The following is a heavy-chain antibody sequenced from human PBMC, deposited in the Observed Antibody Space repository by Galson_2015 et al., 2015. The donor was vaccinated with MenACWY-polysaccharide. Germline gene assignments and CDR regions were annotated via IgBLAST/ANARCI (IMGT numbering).Heavy chain of an antibody. CDR3: ARDSLDYGSGRPAYIDY. V-gene: IGHV3-7*01. CDR1: GFTFSSYW. J-gene: IGHJ4*02. D-gene: IGHD3-10*01. Sequence: SLRLSCAASGFTFSSYWMSWVRQAPGKGLEWVANIKQDGSEKYYVDSVKGRFTISRDNAKNSLYLQMNSLRAEDTAVYYCARDSLDYGSGRPAYIDYWGQGTLVTVSS. CDR2: IKQDGSEK.